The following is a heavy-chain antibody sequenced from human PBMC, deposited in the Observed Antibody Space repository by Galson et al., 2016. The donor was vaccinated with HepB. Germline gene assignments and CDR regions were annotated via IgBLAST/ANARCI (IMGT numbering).Heavy chain of an antibody. Sequence: SLRLSCAASGLTVSDNYMSWVRQAPGKGLEWVSVIYSDGTTHYSDSVKGRFTISRDHSKNTLYLQMNSLRAEDTAVYYCVRQRAYDFWSGYRDYYYYYMDVWGKGTTVTVSS. CDR2: IYSDGTT. V-gene: IGHV3-66*02. CDR1: GLTVSDNY. D-gene: IGHD3-3*01. CDR3: VRQRAYDFWSGYRDYYYYYMDV. J-gene: IGHJ6*03.